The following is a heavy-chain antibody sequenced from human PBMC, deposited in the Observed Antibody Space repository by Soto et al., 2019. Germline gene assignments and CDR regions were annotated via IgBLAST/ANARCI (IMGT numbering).Heavy chain of an antibody. CDR3: VRAFDTSDYGFDP. Sequence: SETLSLTCTVSGGSISSYYWSWIRQPPGKGLEWIGYIYYSGSTNYNPSLKSRVTISVDTSKNQFSLKLSSVTAADTAVYYCVRAFDTSDYGFDPWGQGTLVPVSS. D-gene: IGHD4-17*01. J-gene: IGHJ5*02. CDR1: GGSISSYY. CDR2: IYYSGST. V-gene: IGHV4-59*08.